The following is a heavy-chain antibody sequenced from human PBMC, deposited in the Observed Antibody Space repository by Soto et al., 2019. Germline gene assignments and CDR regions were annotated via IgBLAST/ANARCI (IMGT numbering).Heavy chain of an antibody. Sequence: SGGSLRLSCAASGFTFSDHYMDWVRQASGKGLEWVGRIRNKANSYTAEYAASVKGRFTISRDDSKNPLYLQMTSLRAEDTAVYYCAKQSGSGSYYNVGSGGHFDYWGQGTLVTVSS. CDR3: AKQSGSGSYYNVGSGGHFDY. CDR2: IRNKANSYTA. V-gene: IGHV3-72*01. D-gene: IGHD3-10*01. CDR1: GFTFSDHY. J-gene: IGHJ4*02.